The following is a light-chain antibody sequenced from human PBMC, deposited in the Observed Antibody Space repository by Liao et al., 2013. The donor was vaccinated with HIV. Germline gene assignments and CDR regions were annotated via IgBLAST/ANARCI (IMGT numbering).Light chain of an antibody. CDR2: YDS. Sequence: SYELSQPPSVSVGPRRDGHLHLVGETTLENKGVYWYQQRPGQAPVMVISYDSQRPSGIPERFSGANSGNMATLTLTRVEVGDEADYYCQVWDSSSDQVVFGGGTKLTVL. CDR3: QVWDSSSDQVV. V-gene: IGLV3-21*01. J-gene: IGLJ3*02. CDR1: TLENKG.